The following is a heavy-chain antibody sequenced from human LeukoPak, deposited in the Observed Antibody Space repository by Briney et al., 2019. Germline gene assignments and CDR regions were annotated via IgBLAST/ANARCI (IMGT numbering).Heavy chain of an antibody. CDR1: GFTFNSYA. J-gene: IGHJ6*02. V-gene: IGHV3-23*01. CDR3: AKLLWFGGGGMDV. CDR2: IRGSGDAT. D-gene: IGHD3-10*01. Sequence: GGSLRLSCAASGFTFNSYAMSWVRQAPGKGLERVSNIRGSGDATYYADSVKGRCTISRDNSKNTVYLQMNSLRAEDTAVYYCAKLLWFGGGGMDVWGQGTTVVVSS.